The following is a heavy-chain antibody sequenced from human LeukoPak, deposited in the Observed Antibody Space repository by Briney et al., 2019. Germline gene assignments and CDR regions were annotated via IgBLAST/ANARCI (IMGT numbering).Heavy chain of an antibody. J-gene: IGHJ3*02. CDR2: IYPGDSDT. V-gene: IGHV5-51*01. CDR1: GYSFTTHW. CDR3: ARIAVAGPYDAFDI. D-gene: IGHD6-19*01. Sequence: GESLKISCKGSGYSFTTHWIGWVRQMPGKGLEWMGIIYPGDSDTRYSRPFQGQVTISAEKTINTAYLQWSSLRASGTAIYYCARIAVAGPYDAFDIWGQGTLVTVSS.